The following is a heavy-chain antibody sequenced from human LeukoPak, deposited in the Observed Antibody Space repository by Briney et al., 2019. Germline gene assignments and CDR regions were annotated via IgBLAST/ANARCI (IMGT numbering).Heavy chain of an antibody. J-gene: IGHJ4*02. D-gene: IGHD1-26*01. CDR2: IYHSGST. CDR1: GGSISSGGYY. Sequence: SETLSLTCTVSGGSISSGGYYWSWIRQPPGKGLEWIGYIYHSGSTYYNPSLKSRVTISVDRSKNQFSLKLSSVTAADTAVYYCARDLSGSYLDYWGQGTLVTVSS. CDR3: ARDLSGSYLDY. V-gene: IGHV4-30-2*01.